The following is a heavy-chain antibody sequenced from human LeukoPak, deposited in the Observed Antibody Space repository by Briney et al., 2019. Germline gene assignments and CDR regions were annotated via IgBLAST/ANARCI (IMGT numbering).Heavy chain of an antibody. D-gene: IGHD1-26*01. Sequence: GGSLRLSCAASGFTFSSYGMHWVRQAPGKGLEWVAFIRYDGSNKYYADSVKGRFTISRDNSKNTLYLQMNSLQSEDTATYYCAYGRQQVVHGFDVWGQGTMVTVSS. CDR2: IRYDGSNK. CDR3: AYGRQQVVHGFDV. CDR1: GFTFSSYG. V-gene: IGHV3-30*02. J-gene: IGHJ3*01.